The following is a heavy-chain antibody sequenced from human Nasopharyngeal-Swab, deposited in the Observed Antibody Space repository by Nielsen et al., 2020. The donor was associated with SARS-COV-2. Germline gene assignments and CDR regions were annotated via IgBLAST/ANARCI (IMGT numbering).Heavy chain of an antibody. CDR1: GGSISSYY. CDR2: IYYSGST. Sequence: GSLRLSCTVSGGSISSYYWSWIRQPPGKGLEWIGYIYYSGSTNYNPSLKSRVTISVDTSKNQFSLKLSSVTAADTAVYYCARSVPAAMNYHYYYMDVWGKGTTVTVSS. D-gene: IGHD2-2*01. V-gene: IGHV4-59*08. J-gene: IGHJ6*03. CDR3: ARSVPAAMNYHYYYMDV.